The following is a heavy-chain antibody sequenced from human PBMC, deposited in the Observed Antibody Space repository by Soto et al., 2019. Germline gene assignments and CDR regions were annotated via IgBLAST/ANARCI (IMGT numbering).Heavy chain of an antibody. CDR2: ISYDGSNK. J-gene: IGHJ4*02. CDR3: AKAWIQLWSSPDYFDY. V-gene: IGHV3-30*18. Sequence: QVQLVESGGGVVQPGRSLRLSCAASGFTFSSYGMHWVRQAPGKGLEWVAVISYDGSNKYYADSVKGRFTISRDNSKNTLYLQMNSLIAEDTAVYYCAKAWIQLWSSPDYFDYWGQGSLVTVSS. CDR1: GFTFSSYG. D-gene: IGHD5-18*01.